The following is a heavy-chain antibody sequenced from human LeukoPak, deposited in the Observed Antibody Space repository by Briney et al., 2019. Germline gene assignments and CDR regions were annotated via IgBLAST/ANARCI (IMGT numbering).Heavy chain of an antibody. CDR2: IYYSGST. D-gene: IGHD3-10*01. CDR1: GGSISSYY. J-gene: IGHJ5*02. CDR3: ARGTPITRGVVAFDP. V-gene: IGHV4-59*08. Sequence: PSETLSLTCTVSGGSISSYYWSWIRQPPRRGLEWIGYIYYSGSTNYNPSLKRRGTISVDTSKNQFSLKLSSVTAADTAVYYCARGTPITRGVVAFDPWGQGTLVTVSS.